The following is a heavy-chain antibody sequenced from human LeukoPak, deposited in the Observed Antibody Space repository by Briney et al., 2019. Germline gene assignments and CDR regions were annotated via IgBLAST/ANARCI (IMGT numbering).Heavy chain of an antibody. V-gene: IGHV3-30*03. D-gene: IGHD2-2*01. Sequence: GGSLRLSCAASGFTFSSYGMHWVRQAPGKGLEWVAVISYDGSNKYYADSVKGRFTISRDNSKNTLYLQVNSLRAEDTAVYYCASRWRYCNSTSCYDYWGQGTLVTVSS. CDR1: GFTFSSYG. CDR2: ISYDGSNK. CDR3: ASRWRYCNSTSCYDY. J-gene: IGHJ4*02.